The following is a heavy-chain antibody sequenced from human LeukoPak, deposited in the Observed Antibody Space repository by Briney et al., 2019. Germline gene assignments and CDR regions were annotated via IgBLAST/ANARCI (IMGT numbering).Heavy chain of an antibody. CDR3: AKDLRYSGSPRAFDF. Sequence: GGSLRLSCAASGFTFSSYAMTWVRQAPGKGLEWVSGISGSGDTTYYADSVKGRFTISRDNSKNTLDLQMNSLRAEDTAVYYCAKDLRYSGSPRAFDFWGQGAMVTVSS. J-gene: IGHJ3*01. CDR1: GFTFSSYA. D-gene: IGHD1-26*01. CDR2: ISGSGDTT. V-gene: IGHV3-23*01.